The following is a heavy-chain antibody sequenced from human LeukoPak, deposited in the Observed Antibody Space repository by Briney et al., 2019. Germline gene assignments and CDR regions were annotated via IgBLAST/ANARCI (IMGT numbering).Heavy chain of an antibody. CDR3: AKDSGSYPSYYFDY. J-gene: IGHJ4*02. Sequence: GGSLRLSCAASGFTFSDYYMSWIRQAPGKGLEWVSYISSSSSYTNYADSVKGRFTISRDNAKNSLYLQMNSLRAEDTAVYYCAKDSGSYPSYYFDYWGQGTLVTVSS. CDR2: ISSSSSYT. V-gene: IGHV3-11*05. CDR1: GFTFSDYY. D-gene: IGHD1-26*01.